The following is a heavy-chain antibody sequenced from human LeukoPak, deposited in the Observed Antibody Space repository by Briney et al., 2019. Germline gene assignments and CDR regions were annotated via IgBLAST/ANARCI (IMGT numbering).Heavy chain of an antibody. J-gene: IGHJ5*02. D-gene: IGHD1-26*01. CDR3: ARAGTYSATYYWFDP. V-gene: IGHV4-59*01. CDR2: IYYSGST. Sequence: SETLSLTCTVSGGSISSYYWSWIRQPPGKGLEWIGYIYYSGSTNYNPSLKSRVTISVDTSKNQFSLKLSSVTAADTAVYYCARAGTYSATYYWFDPWGQGTLVTVSS. CDR1: GGSISSYY.